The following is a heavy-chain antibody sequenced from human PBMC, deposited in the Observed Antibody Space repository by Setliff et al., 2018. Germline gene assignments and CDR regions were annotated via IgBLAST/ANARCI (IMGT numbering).Heavy chain of an antibody. D-gene: IGHD2-2*01. J-gene: IGHJ4*02. CDR1: GFTFSNYA. Sequence: GESLKISCVASGFTFSNYAMAWVRQAPGKGLEWVSVISGSGGSTYYADSVKGRFTISRDNSKNTLYLQMNSLRAEDTAVYYCARAHSSTLSVHDYWGQGTLVTVSS. CDR2: ISGSGGST. CDR3: ARAHSSTLSVHDY. V-gene: IGHV3-23*01.